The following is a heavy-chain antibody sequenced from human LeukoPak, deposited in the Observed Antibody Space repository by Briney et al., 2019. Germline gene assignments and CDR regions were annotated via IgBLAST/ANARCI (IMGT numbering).Heavy chain of an antibody. Sequence: SETLSLTCAVYGGSFSGYYWSWIRQPPGKGLEWIGEINHSGSTNYNPSLKSRVTISVDTSKNQFSLKLRSVTAADTAVHYCARRGRAAGKYGGYDYYYFDYWGQGTLVTVSS. J-gene: IGHJ4*02. CDR3: ARRGRAAGKYGGYDYYYFDY. V-gene: IGHV4-34*01. D-gene: IGHD5-12*01. CDR1: GGSFSGYY. CDR2: INHSGST.